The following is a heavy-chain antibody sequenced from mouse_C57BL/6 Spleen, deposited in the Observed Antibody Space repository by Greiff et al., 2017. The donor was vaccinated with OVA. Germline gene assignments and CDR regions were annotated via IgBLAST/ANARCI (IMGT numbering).Heavy chain of an antibody. CDR3: ARELTGTDYAMDY. Sequence: EVKLMESEGGLVQPGSSMKLSCTASGFTFSDYYMAWVRQVPDKGLEWVANINYDGSSTYYLDSLKSRFIISSDNATNILYLQMSSLKSEDTATYYCARELTGTDYAMDYWGQGTSVTVSS. CDR2: INYDGSST. D-gene: IGHD4-1*01. V-gene: IGHV5-16*01. J-gene: IGHJ4*01. CDR1: GFTFSDYY.